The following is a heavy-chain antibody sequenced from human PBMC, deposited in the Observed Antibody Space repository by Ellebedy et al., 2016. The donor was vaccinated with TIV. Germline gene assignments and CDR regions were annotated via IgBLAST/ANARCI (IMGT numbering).Heavy chain of an antibody. CDR1: GFTFSSYA. Sequence: PGGSLRLSCAASGFTFSSYAMHWVRQAPGKGLEWVAVISYDGSNKYYADSVKGRFTISRDNSKNTLYLQMNSLRAEDTAVYYCARDHYDLWGQGTTVTVSS. CDR3: ARDHYDL. V-gene: IGHV3-30-3*01. CDR2: ISYDGSNK. D-gene: IGHD3-10*01. J-gene: IGHJ6*02.